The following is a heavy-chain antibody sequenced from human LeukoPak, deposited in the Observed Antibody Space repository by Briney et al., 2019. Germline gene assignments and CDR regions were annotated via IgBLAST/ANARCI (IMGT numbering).Heavy chain of an antibody. D-gene: IGHD2-2*01. CDR1: GFTFSDYY. CDR3: GSSTSSYYFYGVDV. V-gene: IGHV3-11*01. CDR2: ISSSGSTI. Sequence: GGSLRLSCAASGFTFSDYYMSWIRQAPGKGLEWVSYISSSGSTIYYADSVKGRFTISRDNAKNTLYLQMNSLRAEDTAVYYCGSSTSSYYFYGVDVWGQGTTVTVSS. J-gene: IGHJ6*02.